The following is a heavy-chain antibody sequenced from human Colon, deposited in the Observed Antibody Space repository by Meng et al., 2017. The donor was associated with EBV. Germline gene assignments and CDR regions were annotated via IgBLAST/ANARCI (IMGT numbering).Heavy chain of an antibody. CDR2: VYYGQST. CDR3: ARAGSMVHGDSFDS. CDR1: GASVSSESFS. D-gene: IGHD4-17*01. V-gene: IGHV4-61*01. Sequence: QEQLTQWGTGREKPLGTRFLSCPVSGASVSSESFSWSWIRKPPEKGLEWVGCVYYGQSTNYNPSLETRVTMSLDTTRNQFSLSLRSVTAADTATYFCARAGSMVHGDSFDSWGQGTLVTVSS. J-gene: IGHJ4*02.